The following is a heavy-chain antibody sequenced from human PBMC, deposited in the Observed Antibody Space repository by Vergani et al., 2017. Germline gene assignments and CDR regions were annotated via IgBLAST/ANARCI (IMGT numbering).Heavy chain of an antibody. CDR1: GGSFSSYY. Sequence: QVQLQQWGAGLLKPSETLSLTCAVYGGSFSSYYWSWIRQPPGKGLEWIGYIYYSGSTNYNPSLKSRVTISVDTSKNQFSLKLSSVTAADTAVYYCARDRTTMVRGAPDVWGQGTTVTVSS. D-gene: IGHD3-10*01. CDR2: IYYSGST. V-gene: IGHV4-34*11. J-gene: IGHJ6*02. CDR3: ARDRTTMVRGAPDV.